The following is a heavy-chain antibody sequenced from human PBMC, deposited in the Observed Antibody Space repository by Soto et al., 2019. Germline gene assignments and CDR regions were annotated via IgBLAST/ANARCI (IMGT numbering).Heavy chain of an antibody. Sequence: SETMSLTSTVSGGTIRTDYWTWFRKNTGKGLEWIGYIYYSGSTNYNPPLKSRVTISVDTSKNQFALKLSSVTAADTAVYYCASSSGYSSGWYFDYWGQGTLVSGSS. CDR2: IYYSGST. CDR1: GGTIRTDY. D-gene: IGHD6-19*01. J-gene: IGHJ4*02. V-gene: IGHV4-59*08. CDR3: ASSSGYSSGWYFDY.